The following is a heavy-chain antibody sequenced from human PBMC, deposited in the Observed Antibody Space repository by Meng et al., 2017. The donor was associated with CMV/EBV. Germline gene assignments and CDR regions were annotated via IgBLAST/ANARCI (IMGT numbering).Heavy chain of an antibody. Sequence: ASVKVSCKASGYTFTSYYMHWVRQAPGQGLEWMGWISAYNGNTNYAQKLQGRVTMTTDTSTSTAYMELRSLRSDDTAVYYCARDSSAGSTFDYWGQGTLVTVSS. CDR1: GYTFTSYY. J-gene: IGHJ4*02. CDR3: ARDSSAGSTFDY. D-gene: IGHD6-25*01. CDR2: ISAYNGNT. V-gene: IGHV1-18*04.